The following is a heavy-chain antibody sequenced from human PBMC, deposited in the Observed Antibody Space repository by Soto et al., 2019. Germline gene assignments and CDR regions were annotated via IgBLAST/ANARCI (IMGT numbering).Heavy chain of an antibody. V-gene: IGHV1-24*01. J-gene: IGHJ6*02. CDR1: GYTLTELS. CDR3: ATAATTGTTSEYYYYSYGMDV. D-gene: IGHD1-1*01. Sequence: ASVKVSCKVSGYTLTELSIHWVRQAPGKGLEWMGGFDPEDGETIYAQKFQGRVTMTEETSTGTAYMELSSMRSEDTAVYYCATAATTGTTSEYYYYSYGMDVWGQGTTVTVSS. CDR2: FDPEDGET.